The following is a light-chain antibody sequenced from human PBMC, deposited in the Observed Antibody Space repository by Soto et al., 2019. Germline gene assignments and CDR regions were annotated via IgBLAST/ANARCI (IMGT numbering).Light chain of an antibody. Sequence: QSALTQPRSVSGSPGQSVTISCTGTNSDVGGYDYVSWYQQHPGKAPQLLIYDVSERPSGVSDRFSGSKSGNTASLTISGLQAEDEADYYCCSYAGSYTLVFGGGTKLTVL. CDR3: CSYAGSYTLV. CDR2: DVS. V-gene: IGLV2-11*01. J-gene: IGLJ3*02. CDR1: NSDVGGYDY.